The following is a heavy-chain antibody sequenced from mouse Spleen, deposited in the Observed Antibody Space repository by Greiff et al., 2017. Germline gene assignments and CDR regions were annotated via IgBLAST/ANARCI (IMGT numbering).Heavy chain of an antibody. Sequence: EVQGVESGAELVKPGASVKLSCTASGFNIKDTYMHWVKQRPEQGLEWIGRIDPANGNTKYDPKFQGKATITADTSSNTAYLQLSSLTSEDTAVYYCARGWSYFDYWGQGTTLTVSS. J-gene: IGHJ2*01. D-gene: IGHD2-3*01. CDR2: IDPANGNT. CDR1: GFNIKDTY. V-gene: IGHV14-3*02. CDR3: ARGWSYFDY.